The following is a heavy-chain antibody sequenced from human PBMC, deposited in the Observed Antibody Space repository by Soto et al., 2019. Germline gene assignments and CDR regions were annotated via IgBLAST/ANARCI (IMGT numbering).Heavy chain of an antibody. CDR2: VSYSGENT. CDR1: GFTFSNYA. V-gene: IGHV3-23*01. CDR3: AKDVLRGGNY. Sequence: EVLLLESGGCLVHPGGSLRISCAASGFTFSNYAMGWVRQAPGKGLEWVSAVSYSGENTYYADSVKGRFAISRDKSKNTRHLQMNSLRAENTALYYCAKDVLRGGNYWGQGTMVTVSS. J-gene: IGHJ4*02. D-gene: IGHD3-10*02.